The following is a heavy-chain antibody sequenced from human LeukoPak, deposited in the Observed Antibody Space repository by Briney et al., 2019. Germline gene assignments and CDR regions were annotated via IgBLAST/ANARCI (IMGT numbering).Heavy chain of an antibody. CDR1: GGSFSGYY. Sequence: SSETLSLTCAVYGGSFSGYYWSWIRQPPGKGLELIGEINHSGSTNYNPSLKSRVTISVYTSKNQFSLKLSSVTAADTAVYYCARGVPRIYGAGSYLDYWGQGTLVTVSS. D-gene: IGHD3-10*01. CDR3: ARGVPRIYGAGSYLDY. V-gene: IGHV4-34*01. CDR2: INHSGST. J-gene: IGHJ4*02.